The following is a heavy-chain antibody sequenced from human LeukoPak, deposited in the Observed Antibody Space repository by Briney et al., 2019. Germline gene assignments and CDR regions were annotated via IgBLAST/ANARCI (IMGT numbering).Heavy chain of an antibody. CDR3: ARAGIAARGDNYYMDV. J-gene: IGHJ6*03. CDR2: IIPISDKA. V-gene: IGHV1-69*04. Sequence: SVKVSCKASGGTFSSYAINWVRQAPGQGPEWMGRIIPISDKANFAQKFQGRVTITADKPTSTAYMVLSSLRSEDTAVYYCARAGIAARGDNYYMDVWGKGTTVTVSS. CDR1: GGTFSSYA. D-gene: IGHD6-13*01.